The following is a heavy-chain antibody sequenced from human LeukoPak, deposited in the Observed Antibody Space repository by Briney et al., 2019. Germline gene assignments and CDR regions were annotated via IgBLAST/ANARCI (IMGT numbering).Heavy chain of an antibody. D-gene: IGHD3-22*01. CDR3: ARGTFYSDSSSSYSPFNR. J-gene: IGHJ5*02. CDR2: IKQDGSEK. Sequence: GGSLRLSCAASGFTFSSFWMSWVRQAPGKGLEWVANIKQDGSEKYYVDSVTGRFTISRDNAKNSLFLQMGSLRAEDTAVYYCARGTFYSDSSSSYSPFNRWGQGTLVTVSS. V-gene: IGHV3-7*03. CDR1: GFTFSSFW.